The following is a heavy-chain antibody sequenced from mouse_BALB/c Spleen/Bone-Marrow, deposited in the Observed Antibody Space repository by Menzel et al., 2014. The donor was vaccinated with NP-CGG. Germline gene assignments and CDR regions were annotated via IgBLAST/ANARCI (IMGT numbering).Heavy chain of an antibody. CDR3: ARGGNWDDFDV. CDR2: ISSGSTAI. Sequence: EVQGVESGGGLVQPGGSRKLSCAASGFTFSSFGMHWVRQAPEKGLEWVAYISSGSTAICYAGTVKGRFAISRDNPKNTLFLQMTSLRSEDAAMYYCARGGNWDDFDVWGAGTTVTVSS. D-gene: IGHD4-1*01. V-gene: IGHV5-17*02. CDR1: GFTFSSFG. J-gene: IGHJ1*01.